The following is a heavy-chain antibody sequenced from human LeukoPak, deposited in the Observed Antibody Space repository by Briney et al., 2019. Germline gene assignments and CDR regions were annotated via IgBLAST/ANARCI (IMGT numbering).Heavy chain of an antibody. D-gene: IGHD3-3*01. Sequence: PSETLSLTCTVSGGSISSYYWSWIRQPPGKGLEWNGYIYYSGSTNYNPSLKSRVTISVDTSKNEFSLKLSSVTAADTAVYYCARGDGGGVVDYWGQGTLVTVSS. CDR2: IYYSGST. CDR1: GGSISSYY. CDR3: ARGDGGGVVDY. J-gene: IGHJ4*02. V-gene: IGHV4-59*01.